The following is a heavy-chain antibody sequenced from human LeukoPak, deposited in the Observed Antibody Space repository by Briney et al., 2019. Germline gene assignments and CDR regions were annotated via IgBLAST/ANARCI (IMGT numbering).Heavy chain of an antibody. J-gene: IGHJ6*02. CDR1: GGSISSYY. V-gene: IGHV4-59*01. CDR3: ARDLDGMDV. Sequence: SETLSLTCTVSGGSISSYYWSWIRQPPGKGLEWIGYIYNSGSTNYNPSLKSRVTISVDTSKNQFSLKLSSVTAADTAVYYCARDLDGMDVWGQGTTVTVSS. CDR2: IYNSGST.